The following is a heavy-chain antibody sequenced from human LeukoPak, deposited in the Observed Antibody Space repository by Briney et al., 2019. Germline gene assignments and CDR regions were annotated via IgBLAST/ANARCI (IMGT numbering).Heavy chain of an antibody. J-gene: IGHJ4*02. Sequence: GGSLRLSCAASGFIFSSYNMNWVRQAPGKGLEWVSSITSSSTYTYYADSVKGRFTISRDNAKSSLYLQMNSLRAEDTAVYYCARGYSSGLFAGGYFDYWGQGSLVTVSS. CDR1: GFIFSSYN. V-gene: IGHV3-21*01. D-gene: IGHD2-15*01. CDR3: ARGYSSGLFAGGYFDY. CDR2: ITSSSTYT.